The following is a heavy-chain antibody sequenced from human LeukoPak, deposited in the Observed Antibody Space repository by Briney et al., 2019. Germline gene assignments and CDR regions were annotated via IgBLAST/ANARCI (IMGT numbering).Heavy chain of an antibody. CDR3: ANLDRTYFDY. CDR1: GYTFTSYG. V-gene: IGHV1-18*01. D-gene: IGHD2-2*03. J-gene: IGHJ4*02. Sequence: ASVKVSCKASGYTFTSYGISWVREAPGQGLEWMGWISAYNGNTNYAQKLQGRVTMTTDTSTSTAYMELRSLRSEDTAVYYCANLDRTYFDYWGQGTLVTVSS. CDR2: ISAYNGNT.